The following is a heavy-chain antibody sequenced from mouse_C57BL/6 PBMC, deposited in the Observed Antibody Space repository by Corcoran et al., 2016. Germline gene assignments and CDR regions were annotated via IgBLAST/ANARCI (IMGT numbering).Heavy chain of an antibody. J-gene: IGHJ2*01. CDR3: ARRPSITPVVAHYFDY. V-gene: IGHV1-26*01. CDR2: INPNNGGT. CDR1: GYTFTDYY. Sequence: EVQLQQSGPELVKPGASVKISCKASGYTFTDYYMNWVKQSHGKSLEWIGDINPNNGGTSYNQKFKGKATLTVDKSSSTAYMELRSLTSEDSAVYYCARRPSITPVVAHYFDYWGQGTTLTVSS. D-gene: IGHD1-1*01.